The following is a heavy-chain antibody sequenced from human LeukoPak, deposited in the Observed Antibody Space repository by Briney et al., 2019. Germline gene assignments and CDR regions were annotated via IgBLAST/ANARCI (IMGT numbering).Heavy chain of an antibody. J-gene: IGHJ4*02. V-gene: IGHV3-48*01. CDR1: GFTFSSYN. D-gene: IGHD2-21*02. CDR3: ARGGCGRGCSSHYFDY. CDR2: ISSGSSTI. Sequence: HSGGSLRLSCAASGFTFSSYNMNWVRQAPGKGLEWVSYISSGSSTIYYADSVKGRFTISRDDAKNSVHLHMNSLRAEDTAIYYCARGGCGRGCSSHYFDYWGQGTLVTVSS.